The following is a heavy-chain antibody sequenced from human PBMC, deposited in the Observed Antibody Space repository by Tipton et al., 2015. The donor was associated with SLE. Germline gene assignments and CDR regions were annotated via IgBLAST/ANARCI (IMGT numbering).Heavy chain of an antibody. V-gene: IGHV4-39*07. CDR3: ARSPTYDYVWGSYHFDN. J-gene: IGHJ4*02. D-gene: IGHD3-16*02. Sequence: TLSLTCTVSGGSISDNNYYWGWIRQPPGKGLEWIGNIHYSGSKFDNPSLRSRVTISVDTSKNHLSVRLSSVTAADTAMYFCARSPTYDYVWGSYHFDNWGQGTLVTVSS. CDR2: IHYSGSK. CDR1: GGSISDNNYY.